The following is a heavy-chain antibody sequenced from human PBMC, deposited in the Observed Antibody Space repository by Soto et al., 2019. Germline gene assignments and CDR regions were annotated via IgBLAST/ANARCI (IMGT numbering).Heavy chain of an antibody. J-gene: IGHJ5*02. Sequence: ASVKVSCKASGYTFTSYGISWVRQAPGQGLEWMGWISAYNGNTNYAQKLQGRVTMTTDTSTSTAYMELRSLRSDDTAVYYCARDAPRMEGDRSPVWFDPWGQGTLVTVSS. CDR1: GYTFTSYG. CDR2: ISAYNGNT. V-gene: IGHV1-18*01. CDR3: ARDAPRMEGDRSPVWFDP. D-gene: IGHD2-15*01.